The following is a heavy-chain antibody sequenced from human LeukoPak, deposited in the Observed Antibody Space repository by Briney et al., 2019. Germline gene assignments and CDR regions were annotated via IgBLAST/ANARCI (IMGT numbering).Heavy chain of an antibody. Sequence: GASVKVSCKASGYTFTSYGISWVRQAPGQGLEWMGWISAYNGNTNYAQKLQGRVTMTTDTSTSTAYMELRSLRSDDTAVCYCARDGLRSEYYYDSSGYYIWGQGTLVTVSS. D-gene: IGHD3-22*01. V-gene: IGHV1-18*01. CDR3: ARDGLRSEYYYDSSGYYI. CDR1: GYTFTSYG. CDR2: ISAYNGNT. J-gene: IGHJ4*02.